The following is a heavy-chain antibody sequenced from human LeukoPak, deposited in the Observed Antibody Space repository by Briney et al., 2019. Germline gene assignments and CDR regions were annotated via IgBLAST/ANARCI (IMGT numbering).Heavy chain of an antibody. J-gene: IGHJ4*02. Sequence: SVKVSCKASGGTFSSYAISWVRQAPGQGLEWMGGIIPIFGTANYAQKFQGRVTITADESTSTAYMEVSSLRSEDTAVYYCARVGVNTFLPQDWGQGTLVTVSS. CDR1: GGTFSSYA. CDR3: ARVGVNTFLPQD. D-gene: IGHD3-10*01. V-gene: IGHV1-69*01. CDR2: IIPIFGTA.